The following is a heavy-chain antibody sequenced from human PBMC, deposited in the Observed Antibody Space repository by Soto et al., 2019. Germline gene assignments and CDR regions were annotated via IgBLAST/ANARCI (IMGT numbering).Heavy chain of an antibody. J-gene: IGHJ6*02. Sequence: GGSLRLSCAASGFTFSSYGMHWVRQAPGKGLEWVAVIWYDGSNKYYADTVKGRFTISRDNSKKTLYLQMNSLRAEDTVVYYCARDGNYGDYYYYGMDVWGQGTTVTV. CDR1: GFTFSSYG. CDR2: IWYDGSNK. V-gene: IGHV3-33*01. D-gene: IGHD4-17*01. CDR3: ARDGNYGDYYYYGMDV.